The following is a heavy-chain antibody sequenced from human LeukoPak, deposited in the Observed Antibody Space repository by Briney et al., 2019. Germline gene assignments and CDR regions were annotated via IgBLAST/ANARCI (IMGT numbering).Heavy chain of an antibody. CDR2: INPNSGGT. J-gene: IGHJ6*02. CDR1: GYTFTGYY. CDR3: ARGGKEPSRGYSYGTRGFWYYGMDV. D-gene: IGHD5-18*01. Sequence: ASVTVSCKASGYTFTGYYMHWVRQAPGQGLEWMGWINPNSGGTNYAQKFQGRVTMTRDTSISTAYVELSRLRSDDTAVYYCARGGKEPSRGYSYGTRGFWYYGMDVWGQGTTVTVSS. V-gene: IGHV1-2*02.